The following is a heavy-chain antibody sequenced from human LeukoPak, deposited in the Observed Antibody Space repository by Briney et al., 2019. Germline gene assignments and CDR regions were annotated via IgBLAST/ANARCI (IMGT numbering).Heavy chain of an antibody. CDR2: ISPNSGGT. J-gene: IGHJ6*02. CDR1: GYTFTDYY. D-gene: IGHD7-27*01. CDR3: ARVPGENHYGMDV. Sequence: ASVKVSFKASGYTFTDYYMHWVRQAPGQGLEWMGWISPNSGGTKYAQKFQGRVTMTRDTSISTAYMELSSLKSDDTAVYYCARVPGENHYGMDVWGQGTTVTVSS. V-gene: IGHV1-2*02.